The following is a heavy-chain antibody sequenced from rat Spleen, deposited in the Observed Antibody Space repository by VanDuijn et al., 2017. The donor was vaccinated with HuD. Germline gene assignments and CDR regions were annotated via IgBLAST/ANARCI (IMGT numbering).Heavy chain of an antibody. D-gene: IGHD1-1*01. CDR2: ISYDGSRT. CDR1: GFTFSDYY. Sequence: EVQLVESDGGLVQPGRSLKLSCEASGFTFSDYYMAWVRQTPTKGLEWVATISYDGSRTYYRDSVKGRFTISRDNAKSTLYLQRDSLRSEDTAPYYCARPRVTWSGDSDYWGQGVMVTVSS. V-gene: IGHV5-29*01. CDR3: ARPRVTWSGDSDY. J-gene: IGHJ2*01.